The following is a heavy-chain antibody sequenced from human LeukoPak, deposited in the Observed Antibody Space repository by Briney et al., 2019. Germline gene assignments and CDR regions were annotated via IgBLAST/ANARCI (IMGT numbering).Heavy chain of an antibody. V-gene: IGHV3-53*01. Sequence: GGSLRLSCVASGFIVSNNYMSWVRQAPGKGLEWVSVLYNAGSTYYADSVKGRFTISRDNSKNTLYLQMYSLRAEDTAVYYCAKAAANKVGATPFDYWGQGTLVTVSS. J-gene: IGHJ4*02. CDR1: GFIVSNNY. D-gene: IGHD1-26*01. CDR2: LYNAGST. CDR3: AKAAANKVGATPFDY.